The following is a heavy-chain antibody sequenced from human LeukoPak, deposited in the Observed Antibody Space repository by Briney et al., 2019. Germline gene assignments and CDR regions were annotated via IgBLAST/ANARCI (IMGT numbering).Heavy chain of an antibody. D-gene: IGHD4-17*01. V-gene: IGHV3-9*03. CDR1: GFTFDDFA. J-gene: IGHJ4*02. Sequence: GGSLRLSCAASGFTFDDFAMHWVRQAPGKGLEWVSGISWNSGSIGYADSVKGRFTISRDNAKNSLYLQMNSLRAEDMALYYCAKGISNGLDYWGQGTLVTVSS. CDR2: ISWNSGSI. CDR3: AKGISNGLDY.